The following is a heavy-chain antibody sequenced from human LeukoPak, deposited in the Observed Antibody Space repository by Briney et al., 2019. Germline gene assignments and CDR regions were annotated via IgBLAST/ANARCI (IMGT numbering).Heavy chain of an antibody. CDR2: VNGDGNIT. CDR1: GFTFSSFW. Sequence: PGGSLRLSCAASGFTFSSFWMHWVRQAPGKGLVWLSRVNGDGNITTYADSVRGRFIISRDNAKNTLYLQMNSLRAEDTAVYYCARRGLVPAFDIWGQGTMVSVTS. J-gene: IGHJ3*02. V-gene: IGHV3-74*01. CDR3: ARRGLVPAFDI. D-gene: IGHD3-10*02.